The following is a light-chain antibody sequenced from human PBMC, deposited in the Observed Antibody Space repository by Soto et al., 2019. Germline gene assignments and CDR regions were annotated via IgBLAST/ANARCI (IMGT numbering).Light chain of an antibody. CDR3: QQYNIYWT. CDR2: KAS. V-gene: IGKV1-5*03. J-gene: IGKJ1*01. CDR1: QSISYW. Sequence: DIQMTQSPSTLSASVGARVTITCRASQSISYWLAWYQQKPGKAPNLLIYKASTLESGVPSRFSGSGPGTEFTLTISSLQPDDFATYYCQQYNIYWTFGQGTKVEIK.